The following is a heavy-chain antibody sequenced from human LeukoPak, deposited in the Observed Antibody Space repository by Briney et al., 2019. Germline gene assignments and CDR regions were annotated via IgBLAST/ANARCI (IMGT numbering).Heavy chain of an antibody. CDR3: AKDAIEYSSSSLDY. V-gene: IGHV3-33*06. CDR1: GFTFSGYG. Sequence: GRSLRLSCAASGFTFSGYGMHWVRQAPGKGLEWVAVIWYDGSNKYYADSVKGRFTISRDNSKNTLYLQMNSLRAEDTAVYYCAKDAIEYSSSSLDYRGQGTLVTVSS. CDR2: IWYDGSNK. D-gene: IGHD6-6*01. J-gene: IGHJ4*02.